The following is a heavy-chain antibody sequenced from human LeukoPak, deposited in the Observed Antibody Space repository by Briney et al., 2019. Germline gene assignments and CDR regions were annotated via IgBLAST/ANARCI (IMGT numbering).Heavy chain of an antibody. D-gene: IGHD3-22*01. V-gene: IGHV3-30*02. CDR2: IRYDGSNK. J-gene: IGHJ4*02. Sequence: GGSLRLSCAASGFTFSTYGMHWVRQAPGKGLEWVAFIRYDGSNKYYADSVKGRFTISRDNSKNTLYLQMNSLRAEDTAVYYCAKDGAGYYYDSSGTLADYWGQGTLVTVSS. CDR3: AKDGAGYYYDSSGTLADY. CDR1: GFTFSTYG.